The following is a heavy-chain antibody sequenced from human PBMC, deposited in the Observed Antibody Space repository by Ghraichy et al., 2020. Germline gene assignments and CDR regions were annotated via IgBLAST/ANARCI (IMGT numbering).Heavy chain of an antibody. Sequence: SQTLSLTCAISGDSVSSNNALWNWIRQSPSGGLEWLGRTYYRSKRSRWTNDYAQTLKGRITINADTSMNQVSLQLTSVTPEDTAVYYSASWHFDYWGQGALVTVSS. CDR3: ASWHFDY. V-gene: IGHV6-1*01. CDR2: TYYRSKRSRWTN. CDR1: GDSVSSNNAL. J-gene: IGHJ4*02.